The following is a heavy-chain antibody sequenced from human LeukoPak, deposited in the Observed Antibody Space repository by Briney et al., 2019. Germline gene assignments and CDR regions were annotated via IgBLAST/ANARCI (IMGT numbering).Heavy chain of an antibody. V-gene: IGHV4-4*07. D-gene: IGHD5-12*01. CDR1: GGPITSHY. CDR2: INTRGSS. CDR3: ARSDRIPVGGDDYGWWFDT. Sequence: SETLSLTCTVSGGPITSHYWSWIRQPAGKGLEWIGRINTRGSSNYNPSLKSRVTMSVDMSKNQFSLKLRSVTAADTAVYYCARSDRIPVGGDDYGWWFDTWGQGTLVTVSS. J-gene: IGHJ5*02.